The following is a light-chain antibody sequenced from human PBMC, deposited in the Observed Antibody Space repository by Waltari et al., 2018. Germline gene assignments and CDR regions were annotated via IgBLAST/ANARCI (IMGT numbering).Light chain of an antibody. CDR2: SNN. J-gene: IGLJ2*01. CDR1: SPNTGSNT. V-gene: IGLV1-44*01. Sequence: QSVLTQPPSASGTPGPRVTISCSGSSPNTGSNTVTWYQQLPGTAPKLLIYSNNQRPSGVPDRFSGSKSGTSASLAISGLQSEDEADYYCAAWDDSLNGVVFGGGTKLTVL. CDR3: AAWDDSLNGVV.